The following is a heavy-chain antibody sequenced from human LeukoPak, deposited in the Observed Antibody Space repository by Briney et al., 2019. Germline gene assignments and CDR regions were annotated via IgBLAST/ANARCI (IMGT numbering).Heavy chain of an antibody. D-gene: IGHD3-10*02. J-gene: IGHJ6*04. CDR2: ISYDGSNK. Sequence: GESLRLSCAASGFTFTTYWMGWVRQAPGKGLEWVAVISYDGSNKYYADSVKGRFTISRDNSKNTLYLQMNSLRAEDTAVYYCAELGITMIGGVWGKGTTVTISS. CDR1: GFTFTTYW. CDR3: AELGITMIGGV. V-gene: IGHV3-30*18.